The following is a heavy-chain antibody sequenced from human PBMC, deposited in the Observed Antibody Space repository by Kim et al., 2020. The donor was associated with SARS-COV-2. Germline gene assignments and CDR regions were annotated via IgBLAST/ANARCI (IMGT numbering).Heavy chain of an antibody. CDR3: AKDVMSYYYDSSGFN. Sequence: ADAVKGRFTLSSENSKNTLYLHMNSLRAEDTAIYYCAKDVMSYYYDSSGFNWGQGTLVTVSS. D-gene: IGHD3-22*01. J-gene: IGHJ4*02. V-gene: IGHV3-23*01.